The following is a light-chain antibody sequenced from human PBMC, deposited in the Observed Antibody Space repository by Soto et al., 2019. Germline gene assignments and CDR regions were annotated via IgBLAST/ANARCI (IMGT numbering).Light chain of an antibody. Sequence: IQLTQSPSTLSASVGDRVTITCRASQSISSWLAWYQQKPGKAPKLLIYDASSLESGVPSRFSGSGSGTEFTLTISSLQPDDFATYYCQQYNSYSPATFRQGSKVDI. CDR1: QSISSW. J-gene: IGKJ1*01. CDR2: DAS. CDR3: QQYNSYSPAT. V-gene: IGKV1-5*01.